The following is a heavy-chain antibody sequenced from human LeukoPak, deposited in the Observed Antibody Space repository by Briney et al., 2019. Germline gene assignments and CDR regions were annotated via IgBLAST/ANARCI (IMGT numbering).Heavy chain of an antibody. CDR1: GFSFSANN. CDR2: ISSSGTTI. V-gene: IGHV3-48*02. CDR3: VTDRPVW. Sequence: GGSLRLSCVGSGFSFSANNMHWMRHAAGKGPEWLSFISSSGTTIRYADSVRDRFFISRDNAKNSLYLQMSSLRDEDTALYYCVTDRPVWWGQGTLVTVSS. J-gene: IGHJ4*02. D-gene: IGHD3-16*01.